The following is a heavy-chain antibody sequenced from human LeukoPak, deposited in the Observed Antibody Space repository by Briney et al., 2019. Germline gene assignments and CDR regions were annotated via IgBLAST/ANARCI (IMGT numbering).Heavy chain of an antibody. J-gene: IGHJ3*02. CDR2: ISGSGGST. D-gene: IGHD1-26*01. CDR1: KFNFNSYG. Sequence: GGSLRLSCTTSKFNFNSYGMTWVRQAPGKGLEWVSSISGSGGSTQYAASVQGRFTISRDNAKNSLYLQMNSLRAEDMALYYCAKGAGATKGYDAFDIWGQGTMVTVSS. V-gene: IGHV3-23*01. CDR3: AKGAGATKGYDAFDI.